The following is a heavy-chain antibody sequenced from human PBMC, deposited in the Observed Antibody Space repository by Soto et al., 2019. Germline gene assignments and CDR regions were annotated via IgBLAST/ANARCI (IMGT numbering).Heavy chain of an antibody. V-gene: IGHV5-51*01. CDR2: XYPAXSDA. D-gene: IGHD2-2*01. CDR1: GYIFPSNW. Sequence: GESLKISCKACGYIFPSNWIGWVRQMPGKGLEWMGVXYPAXSDARYSPSFQGQVTISVDKSVSTAYLHWSSLKAPDTAMYYCARSASYCSRTSCHFNYWAQGTPVTVSS. CDR3: ARSASYCSRTSCHFNY. J-gene: IGHJ4*02.